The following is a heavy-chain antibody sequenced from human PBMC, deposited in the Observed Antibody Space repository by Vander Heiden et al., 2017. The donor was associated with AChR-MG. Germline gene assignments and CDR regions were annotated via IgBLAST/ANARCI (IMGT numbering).Heavy chain of an antibody. J-gene: IGHJ6*03. Sequence: QVQLVQSGAEVKTPGSSVKVSCKASGGTFSSYAISWVRQAPGQGLEWMGGIIPIFGTANYAQKFQGRVTITADKSTSTAYMELSSLRSEDTAVYYCAGELYCSSTSCYPGGYYMDVWGKGTTVTVSS. CDR3: AGELYCSSTSCYPGGYYMDV. CDR2: IIPIFGTA. CDR1: GGTFSSYA. D-gene: IGHD2-2*01. V-gene: IGHV1-69*06.